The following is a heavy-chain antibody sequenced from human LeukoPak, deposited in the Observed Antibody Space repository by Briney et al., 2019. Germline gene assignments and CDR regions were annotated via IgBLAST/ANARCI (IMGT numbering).Heavy chain of an antibody. Sequence: GGSLRLSCAASGFTFSSYGMHWVCQAPGKGLEWVAFIRYDGSNKYYADSVKGRFTISRDNSKNTLYLQMNSLRAEDTAVYYCAKGKGSAYYYMDVWGKGTTVTISS. J-gene: IGHJ6*03. CDR1: GFTFSSYG. CDR3: AKGKGSAYYYMDV. V-gene: IGHV3-30*02. CDR2: IRYDGSNK.